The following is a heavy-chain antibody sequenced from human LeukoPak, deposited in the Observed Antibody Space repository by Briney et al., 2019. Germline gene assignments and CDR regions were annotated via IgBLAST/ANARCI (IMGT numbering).Heavy chain of an antibody. CDR2: INHSGST. CDR3: ARVTGPHAFDI. D-gene: IGHD3-9*01. V-gene: IGHV4-34*01. Sequence: PSETLSLTCAVYGGSFSGYYWSWIRQPPGKGLEWIGEINHSGSTNYNPSLKSRVTISVDTSKNQFSLKLSSVTAADTAVYYCARVTGPHAFDIWGQGTMVTVSS. J-gene: IGHJ3*02. CDR1: GGSFSGYY.